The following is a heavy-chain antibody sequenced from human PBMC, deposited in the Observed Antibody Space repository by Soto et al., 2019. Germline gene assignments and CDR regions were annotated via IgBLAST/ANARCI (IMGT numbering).Heavy chain of an antibody. Sequence: GSLRLSCAASGFTFSSYAMSWVRQAPGKGLEWVSAISGSGGSTYYADSVKGRFTISRDNSKNTLYLQMNSLRAEDTAVYYCAKDRYSSRGTNWFDPWGQGTLVTVSS. CDR3: AKDRYSSRGTNWFDP. CDR2: ISGSGGST. V-gene: IGHV3-23*01. J-gene: IGHJ5*02. CDR1: GFTFSSYA. D-gene: IGHD6-13*01.